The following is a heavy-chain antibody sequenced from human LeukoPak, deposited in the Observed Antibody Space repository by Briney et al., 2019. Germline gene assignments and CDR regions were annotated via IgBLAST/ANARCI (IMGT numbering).Heavy chain of an antibody. J-gene: IGHJ4*02. Sequence: LSETLSLTCAVYGGSFSGYYWSWIRQPPGKGLEWIGEINHSGSTNYNPSLKSRVTISVDTSKNQFSLKLSSVTAADTAVYYCARRGSSWYPYWGQGTLVTVSS. CDR1: GGSFSGYY. D-gene: IGHD6-13*01. CDR3: ARRGSSWYPY. CDR2: INHSGST. V-gene: IGHV4-34*01.